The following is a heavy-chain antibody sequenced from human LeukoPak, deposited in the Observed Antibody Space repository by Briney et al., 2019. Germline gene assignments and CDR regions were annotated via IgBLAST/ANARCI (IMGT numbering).Heavy chain of an antibody. D-gene: IGHD3-10*01. CDR3: ARGSKSITMRPNTARGNYYYMDV. Sequence: ASETLSLTCAVYGGSFSGYYWSWIRQPPGKGLEWIGEINHSGSTNYNPSLKSRVTISVDTSKNQFSLKLSSVTAADTAVYYCARGSKSITMRPNTARGNYYYMDVLGKGTTVTVSS. V-gene: IGHV4-34*01. J-gene: IGHJ6*03. CDR2: INHSGST. CDR1: GGSFSGYY.